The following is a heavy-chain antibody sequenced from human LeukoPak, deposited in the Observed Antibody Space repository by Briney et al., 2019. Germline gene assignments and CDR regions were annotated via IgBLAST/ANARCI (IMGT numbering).Heavy chain of an antibody. CDR3: ARDYWGLGAFDI. J-gene: IGHJ3*02. CDR1: GYTFTIYG. D-gene: IGHD7-27*01. V-gene: IGHV1-18*01. Sequence: ASVKVSCKASGYTFTIYGISWVRQAPGQGLEWMGWISAYNGNTNYAQKLQGRVTMTTDTSTSTAYMELRSLRSDDTAVYYCARDYWGLGAFDIWGQGTMVTVSS. CDR2: ISAYNGNT.